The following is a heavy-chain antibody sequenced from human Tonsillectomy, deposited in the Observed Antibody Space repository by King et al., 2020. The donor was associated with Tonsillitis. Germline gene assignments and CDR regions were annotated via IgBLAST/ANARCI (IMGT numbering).Heavy chain of an antibody. CDR1: GGSFRGYY. CDR3: ARDPHGPYDY. V-gene: IGHV4-34*01. CDR2: INHIGSS. J-gene: IGHJ4*02. Sequence: VQLQQWGAGLLKPSETLSLNCAVYGGSFRGYYWTWIRHPPGKGLEWLGEINHIGSSDYNPSLKSRVTISVDTSKNQFSLKLSSVTAADTTVYYCARDPHGPYDYWGQGILVTVSS.